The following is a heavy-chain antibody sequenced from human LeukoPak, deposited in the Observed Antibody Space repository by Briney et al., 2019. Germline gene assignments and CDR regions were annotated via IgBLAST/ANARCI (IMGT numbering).Heavy chain of an antibody. CDR2: ISYDGSNK. V-gene: IGHV3-30*18. Sequence: GGSLRLSCAASGFTFSSYGMHWVRQAPGKGLEWVAVISYDGSNKYYADSVKGRFTISRDNSKNTLYLQMNSPRAEDTAVYYCAKEVGYSYYVTGYYYYGMDVWGQGTTVTVSS. CDR1: GFTFSSYG. CDR3: AKEVGYSYYVTGYYYYGMDV. D-gene: IGHD5-18*01. J-gene: IGHJ6*02.